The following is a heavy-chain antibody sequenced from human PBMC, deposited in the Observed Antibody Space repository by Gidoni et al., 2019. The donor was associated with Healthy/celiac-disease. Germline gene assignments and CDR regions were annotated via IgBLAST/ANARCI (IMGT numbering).Heavy chain of an antibody. V-gene: IGHV3-21*01. CDR1: GFTFSSYS. D-gene: IGHD2-15*01. J-gene: IGHJ6*02. CDR3: ARDCGYCSGGSCYSCRYYYGMDV. Sequence: EVQLVEPGGGLVMPGGSLRLSCAASGFTFSSYSMNWVRQAPGKGLEWVSSISSSSSYIYYADSVKGRFTISRDNAKNSLYLQMNSLRAEDTAVYYCARDCGYCSGGSCYSCRYYYGMDVWGQGTTVTVSS. CDR2: ISSSSSYI.